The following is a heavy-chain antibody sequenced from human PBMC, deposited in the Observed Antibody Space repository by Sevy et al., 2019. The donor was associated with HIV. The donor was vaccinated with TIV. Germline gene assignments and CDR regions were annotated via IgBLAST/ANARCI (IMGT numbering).Heavy chain of an antibody. CDR2: ISNSGTTI. Sequence: GGSLILSCAASGFTFSSYEMNWVRQAPGKGLEWVSYISNSGTTISYSDSVRGRFSISRDNARNSLYLQMNGLRAEDTAVYYCARDLPPSATTVAHFDYWGQGTLVTVSS. CDR3: ARDLPPSATTVAHFDY. V-gene: IGHV3-48*03. CDR1: GFTFSSYE. J-gene: IGHJ4*02. D-gene: IGHD4-17*01.